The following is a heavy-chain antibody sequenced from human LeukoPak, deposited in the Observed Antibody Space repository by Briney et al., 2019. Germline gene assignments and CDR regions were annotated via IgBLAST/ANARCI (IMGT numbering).Heavy chain of an antibody. CDR2: ISGSGGST. CDR1: GFTFSSYG. D-gene: IGHD3-10*01. CDR3: AKDPIISGAYYYYYYMDV. V-gene: IGHV3-23*01. Sequence: GGTLRLSCAASGFTFSSYGMSWVRQAPGKGLEWVSAISGSGGSTYYADSVKGRFTISRDNSKNTLYLQMNSLRAEDTAVYYCAKDPIISGAYYYYYYMDVWGKGITVTISS. J-gene: IGHJ6*03.